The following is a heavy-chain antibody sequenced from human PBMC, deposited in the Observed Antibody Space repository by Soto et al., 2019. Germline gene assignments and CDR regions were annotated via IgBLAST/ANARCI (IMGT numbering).Heavy chain of an antibody. CDR1: GFTVSTNY. Sequence: GGSLRLSCAASGFTVSTNYMTWVRQAPGKGLEWVSVIYSGGSTYYADSVKGRFTISRDNSKNTLYLQMNSLRAEDTAVYFCARESRFIVGAGSGYGMDVWGQGTTVTVSS. J-gene: IGHJ6*02. CDR3: ARESRFIVGAGSGYGMDV. D-gene: IGHD6-13*01. CDR2: IYSGGST. V-gene: IGHV3-53*01.